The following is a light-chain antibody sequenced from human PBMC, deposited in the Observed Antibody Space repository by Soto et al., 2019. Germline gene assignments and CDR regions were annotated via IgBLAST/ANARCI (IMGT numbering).Light chain of an antibody. CDR2: GAS. CDR1: QGIHKY. J-gene: IGKJ5*01. CDR3: LPPNFSPQT. V-gene: IGKV1-17*03. Sequence: DIQMTHSRSAMSASVGDRVTITCRASQGIHKYLAWFQQKPGKVPKSLIYGASNLQSGVPSRFSDSGSGTEFNLQISSLQPEDFETYYCLPPNFSPQTFGQGTR.